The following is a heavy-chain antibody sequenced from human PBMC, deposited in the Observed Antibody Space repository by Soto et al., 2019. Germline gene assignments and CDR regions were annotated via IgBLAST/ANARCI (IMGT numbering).Heavy chain of an antibody. Sequence: PSETLSLTCTVSGGSISNYCWSWIRQPPGKGLEWIGYIYYSGTTYYNPSLKSRVTISEDTSENQFSLKLSSVTAADTAVYYCARYRTGGTGFDDWGQGTLVTVSS. J-gene: IGHJ4*02. CDR2: IYYSGTT. CDR3: ARYRTGGTGFDD. V-gene: IGHV4-59*01. D-gene: IGHD1-1*01. CDR1: GGSISNYC.